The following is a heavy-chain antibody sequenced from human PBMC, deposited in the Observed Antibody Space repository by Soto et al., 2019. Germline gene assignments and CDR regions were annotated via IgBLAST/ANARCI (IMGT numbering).Heavy chain of an antibody. J-gene: IGHJ3*02. D-gene: IGHD5-18*01. CDR2: ISSSGSTI. V-gene: IGHV3-11*01. CDR3: AIVTPTAMDAFDI. CDR1: GFTFSDYY. Sequence: EGSLRLSCAASGFTFSDYYMSWIRQAPGKGLEWVSYISSSGSTIYYADSVKGRFTISRDNAKNSLYLQMNSMRAEDTAVYYCAIVTPTAMDAFDILGQGTMVTV.